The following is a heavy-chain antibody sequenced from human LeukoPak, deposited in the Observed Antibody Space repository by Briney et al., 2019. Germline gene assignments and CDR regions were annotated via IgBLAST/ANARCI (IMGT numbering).Heavy chain of an antibody. Sequence: GGSLRLSCAASGFTFSSYFMNWVRQAPGKGLEWVSSISTSSTYIYYADSLKGRFTISRDNAKNSLYLEMNSLRAEDTAVYYCARGGGDDWYYFDFWGQGALATVSS. CDR3: ARGGGDDWYYFDF. J-gene: IGHJ4*02. D-gene: IGHD3-9*01. V-gene: IGHV3-21*01. CDR2: ISTSSTYI. CDR1: GFTFSSYF.